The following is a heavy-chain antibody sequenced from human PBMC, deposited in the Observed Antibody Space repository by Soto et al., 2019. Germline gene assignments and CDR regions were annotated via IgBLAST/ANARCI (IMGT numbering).Heavy chain of an antibody. V-gene: IGHV1-18*01. CDR3: VKDRDSNSWPSRDV. CDR1: GYSFTRNG. Sequence: ASVKVSCKTSGYSFTRNGISWVRQTPGQGLEWMGWISPNSGNTKYAQKLQGRVIMTTDTSTSTAYMELRSLRSDDTAVYYCVKDRDSNSWPSRDVWGPGTTVTVSS. CDR2: ISPNSGNT. J-gene: IGHJ6*02. D-gene: IGHD3-22*01.